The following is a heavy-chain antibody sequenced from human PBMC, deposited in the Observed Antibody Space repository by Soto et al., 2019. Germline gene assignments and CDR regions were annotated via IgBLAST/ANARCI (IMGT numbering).Heavy chain of an antibody. V-gene: IGHV3-23*01. J-gene: IGHJ6*04. CDR3: AKVSPVRVIYYGMEV. D-gene: IGHD3-10*01. Sequence: GWSLRLSCAASGFTFSSYAMSLVRQAPGKGLEWVSSISGSGGSTYYADSVKGRFTISRDNSKNTLYLQMNSLRAEDTAVYYCAKVSPVRVIYYGMEVWGKGTKVTVSS. CDR1: GFTFSSYA. CDR2: ISGSGGST.